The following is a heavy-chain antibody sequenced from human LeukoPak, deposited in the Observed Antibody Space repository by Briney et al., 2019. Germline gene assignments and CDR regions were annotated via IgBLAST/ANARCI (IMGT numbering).Heavy chain of an antibody. Sequence: GSLRLSCAASGFXFSTFGMHWVRQAPGTGLEWVAGISYDGNNQYYSDSVKGRLTISRDNSKNTLYLQMNSLRPEDTALYYCAKEHMLRGVIYWFDPWGQGTLVTVSS. CDR1: GFXFSTFG. V-gene: IGHV3-30*18. J-gene: IGHJ5*02. D-gene: IGHD3-10*01. CDR2: ISYDGNNQ. CDR3: AKEHMLRGVIYWFDP.